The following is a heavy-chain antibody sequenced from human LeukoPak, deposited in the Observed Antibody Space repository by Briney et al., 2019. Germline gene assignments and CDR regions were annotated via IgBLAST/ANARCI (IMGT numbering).Heavy chain of an antibody. CDR2: VKSKTNGGTT. D-gene: IGHD6-13*01. CDR3: TAGIGHSDFDY. V-gene: IGHV3-15*01. J-gene: IGHJ4*02. Sequence: GGSLRLSCAASGFTFSNAWMSWVRQVPGKGLEWVGRVKSKTNGGTTGYAAPVKGRFTISRDDSKNTYLQMNSLKSEDTAVYYCTAGIGHSDFDYWGQGTLVTVSS. CDR1: GFTFSNAW.